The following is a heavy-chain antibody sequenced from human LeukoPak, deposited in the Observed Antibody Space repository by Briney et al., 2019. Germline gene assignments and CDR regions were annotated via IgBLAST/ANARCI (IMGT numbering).Heavy chain of an antibody. CDR2: INSDGSWT. J-gene: IGHJ4*02. Sequence: SGGSLRLSCAASGNYWMHWARQVPGKGLVWVSHINSDGSWTSYADSVKGRFTISKDNAKNTVYPQMNSLRAEDTAVYYCVSFYETYWGRGTLVTVSS. V-gene: IGHV3-74*01. D-gene: IGHD2/OR15-2a*01. CDR1: GNYW. CDR3: VSFYETY.